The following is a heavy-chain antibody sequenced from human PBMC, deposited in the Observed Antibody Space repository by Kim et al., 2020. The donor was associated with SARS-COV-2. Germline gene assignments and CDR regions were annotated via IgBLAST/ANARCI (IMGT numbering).Heavy chain of an antibody. J-gene: IGHJ4*02. CDR3: AREYYGLLAGHYFDY. D-gene: IGHD3-9*01. V-gene: IGHV3-48*03. CDR1: GFTFSSYE. Sequence: GGSLRLSCAASGFTFSSYELNWVRLAPGRGLEWVSYISGSGSTIKYADRVKGRFTISRDNARNSMYLQMNSLRAEDTAVYYCAREYYGLLAGHYFDYWGQETPVTVST. CDR2: ISGSGSTI.